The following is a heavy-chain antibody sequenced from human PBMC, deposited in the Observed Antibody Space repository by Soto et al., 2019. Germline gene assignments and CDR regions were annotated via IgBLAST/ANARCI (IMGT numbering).Heavy chain of an antibody. CDR1: GASISSNDW. Sequence: QVQLQESGPGLVMPSGTLSLTCAVSGASISSNDWWNWVRQPPGKGLEWIGEIYHSGTTIYNPSLKSRVTISVDESRNYFSLKLTSVTAADTAVYYCARDFKAPNDAWAFDYWGQGTLVTVSS. V-gene: IGHV4-4*02. D-gene: IGHD3-16*01. CDR3: ARDFKAPNDAWAFDY. J-gene: IGHJ4*02. CDR2: IYHSGTT.